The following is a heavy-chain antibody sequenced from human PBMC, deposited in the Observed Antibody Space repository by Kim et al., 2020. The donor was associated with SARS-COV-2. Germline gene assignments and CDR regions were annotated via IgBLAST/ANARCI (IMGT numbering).Heavy chain of an antibody. CDR1: GFTFSSYG. CDR2: ISYDGSNK. Sequence: GGSLRLSCAASGFTFSSYGMHWVRQAPGKGLEWVAVISYDGSNKYYADSVKGRFTISRDNSKNTLYLQMNSLRAEDTAVYYCAKDLSGYYGYWGQGTLVTVSS. V-gene: IGHV3-30*18. J-gene: IGHJ4*02. CDR3: AKDLSGYYGY. D-gene: IGHD3-9*01.